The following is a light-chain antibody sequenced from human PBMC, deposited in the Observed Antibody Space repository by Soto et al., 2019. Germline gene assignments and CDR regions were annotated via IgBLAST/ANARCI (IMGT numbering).Light chain of an antibody. CDR2: GAS. CDR3: QQYNSWSSIT. J-gene: IGKJ5*01. V-gene: IGKV3-15*01. Sequence: EIVMTQSPATLSVSPGERATLSCRASQSVRSNLAWYQQKPGQAPRLLIYGASTRATGIPGRFSGSRSGTEFALTISSLQSEDLAIYYCQQYNSWSSITFGQGTRLEIK. CDR1: QSVRSN.